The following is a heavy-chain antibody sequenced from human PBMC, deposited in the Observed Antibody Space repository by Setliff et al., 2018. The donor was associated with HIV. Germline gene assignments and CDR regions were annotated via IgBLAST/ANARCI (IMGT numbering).Heavy chain of an antibody. CDR2: INHSGST. D-gene: IGHD4-17*01. V-gene: IGHV4-34*01. CDR1: GGSFSGYS. Sequence: SETLSLTCAVYGGSFSGYSWGWIRQPPGKGLEWIGEINHSGSTNYNPSLKSRVTISVDTSKRQFSLNLTSVTAADTAVYYCARGRVTVTTFVYYYYYMDVWDKGITVTVSS. J-gene: IGHJ6*03. CDR3: ARGRVTVTTFVYYYYYMDV.